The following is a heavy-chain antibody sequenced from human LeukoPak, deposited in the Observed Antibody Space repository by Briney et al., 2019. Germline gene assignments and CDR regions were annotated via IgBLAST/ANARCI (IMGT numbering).Heavy chain of an antibody. Sequence: PGGSLRLSCAASGFTFSDYYMSWIRQAPGKGLEWVSYISSSSSTIYYADSVKGRFTTSRDNAKNSLYLQMNSLRAEDTAVYYCARTTNPRVGGDAFDIWGQGTMVTVSS. D-gene: IGHD3-16*01. CDR1: GFTFSDYY. CDR2: ISSSSSTI. V-gene: IGHV3-11*04. J-gene: IGHJ3*02. CDR3: ARTTNPRVGGDAFDI.